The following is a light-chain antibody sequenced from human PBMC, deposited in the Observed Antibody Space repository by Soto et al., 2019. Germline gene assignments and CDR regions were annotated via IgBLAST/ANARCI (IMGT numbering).Light chain of an antibody. CDR1: SSDVGGYNY. V-gene: IGLV2-8*01. Sequence: QSALTQPPSASGSPGQSVTISCTGTSSDVGGYNYVSWYQQHPGKAPTLMIYEVSKRPSGVPDRFSGSKSGNTAFLTVSGLQAEDEADYYCSSYAGTNNLGFGGGTKLTVL. J-gene: IGLJ2*01. CDR2: EVS. CDR3: SSYAGTNNLG.